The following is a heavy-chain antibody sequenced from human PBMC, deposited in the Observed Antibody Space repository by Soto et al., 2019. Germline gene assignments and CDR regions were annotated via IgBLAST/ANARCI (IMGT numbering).Heavy chain of an antibody. CDR3: ARDGYSSSWYY. CDR1: GYTFTDYY. D-gene: IGHD6-13*01. V-gene: IGHV1-2*06. J-gene: IGHJ4*02. CDR2: INPNNGDT. Sequence: GASVKVSCKASGYTFTDYYIHWVRQAPGQGLEWMGRINPNNGDTTFPPKFQGRVTMTRDTSISTAYMQLSRLRSDDTAVYYCARDGYSSSWYYWGQGTLVTVSS.